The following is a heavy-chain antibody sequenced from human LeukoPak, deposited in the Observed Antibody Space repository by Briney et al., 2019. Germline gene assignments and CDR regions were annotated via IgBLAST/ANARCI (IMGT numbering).Heavy chain of an antibody. J-gene: IGHJ4*02. D-gene: IGHD5-12*01. CDR1: GYTFTSYD. V-gene: IGHV1-18*01. CDR2: ISAYNGYT. Sequence: ASVTVSFTASGYTFTSYDISWVRQAPGQGVEWMGWISAYNGYTNYAQMLQGRVTMTTDTSTSTAYMELRSLRSDDTAVYYCARHESGYDFFFDYWGQGTLVTVSS. CDR3: ARHESGYDFFFDY.